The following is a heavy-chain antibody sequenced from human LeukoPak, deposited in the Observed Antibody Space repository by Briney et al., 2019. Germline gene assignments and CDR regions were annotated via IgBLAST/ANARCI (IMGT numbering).Heavy chain of an antibody. D-gene: IGHD3-10*01. J-gene: IGHJ4*02. CDR1: GYTFTGYY. V-gene: IGHV1-2*04. CDR2: INPNSGGT. CDR3: ARGPQTPILLWFGESETKLIDY. Sequence: ASVKVSCKASGYTFTGYYMHWVRQAPGQGLEWMGWINPNSGGTNYAQKFQGWVTMTRNTSISTAYMELSSLRSEDTAVYYCARGPQTPILLWFGESETKLIDYWGQGTLVTVSS.